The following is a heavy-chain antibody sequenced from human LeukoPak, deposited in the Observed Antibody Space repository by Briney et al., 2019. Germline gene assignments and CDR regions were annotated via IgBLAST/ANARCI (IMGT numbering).Heavy chain of an antibody. D-gene: IGHD4-17*01. CDR3: AGEGDYWHRFDY. V-gene: IGHV4-59*01. Sequence: SETLSFTCTVSGGSISSYYWSWIRQPPGKGLEWIGYIYYSGSTNYNPSLRSRVTISVDTSKNQFSLKLSSVTAADTAVYYCAGEGDYWHRFDYWGQGTLVTVSS. CDR2: IYYSGST. CDR1: GGSISSYY. J-gene: IGHJ4*02.